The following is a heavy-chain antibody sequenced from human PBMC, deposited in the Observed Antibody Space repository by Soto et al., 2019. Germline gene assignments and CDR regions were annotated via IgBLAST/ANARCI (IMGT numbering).Heavy chain of an antibody. CDR3: AREMGRRYCSSTSCRKQYYYGMDV. CDR1: GYTFTGYY. Sequence: ASVKVSCQASGYTFTGYYMHWVRQAPGQGLEWMGWINPNSGGTNYAQKFQGRVTMTRDTSISTAYMELSRLRSDDTAVYYCAREMGRRYCSSTSCRKQYYYGMDVWGQGTTVTVSS. J-gene: IGHJ6*02. V-gene: IGHV1-2*02. CDR2: INPNSGGT. D-gene: IGHD2-2*01.